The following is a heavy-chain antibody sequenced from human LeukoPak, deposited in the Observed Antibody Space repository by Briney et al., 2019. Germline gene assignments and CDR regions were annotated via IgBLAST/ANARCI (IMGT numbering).Heavy chain of an antibody. Sequence: ASVKVSCKASGYTFTSYGISWVRQAPGQGLERMGWISAYNGNTNYAQKLQGRVTMTTDTSTSTAYMELRSLRSDDTAVYYCAREGGGYSYGLHYFDYWGQGTLVTVSS. CDR2: ISAYNGNT. CDR3: AREGGGYSYGLHYFDY. J-gene: IGHJ4*02. V-gene: IGHV1-18*01. D-gene: IGHD5-18*01. CDR1: GYTFTSYG.